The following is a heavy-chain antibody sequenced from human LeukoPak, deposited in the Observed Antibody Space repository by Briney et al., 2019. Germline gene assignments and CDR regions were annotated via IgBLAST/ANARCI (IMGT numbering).Heavy chain of an antibody. J-gene: IGHJ1*01. Sequence: PGGSLRLSCAASEFTFSNYSMNWVRQAPGKGLEWVSSISSTRTYIYYADSVKGRFTISRDNAKNSLYLQMNSLRVEDTAVYYCARGNSYYDSSDYFPWESFQHWGQGTLVTVSS. CDR2: ISSTRTYI. CDR1: EFTFSNYS. V-gene: IGHV3-21*04. D-gene: IGHD3-22*01. CDR3: ARGNSYYDSSDYFPWESFQH.